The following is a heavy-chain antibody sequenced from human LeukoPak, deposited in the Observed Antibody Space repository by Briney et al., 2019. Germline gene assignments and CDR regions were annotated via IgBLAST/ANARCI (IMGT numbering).Heavy chain of an antibody. CDR1: GFTFSSSA. CDR3: AKQLGYCSDGSCYFPY. Sequence: GGSLRLSCAASGFTFSSSAMSWVRQAPGKGLEWVSAISNNGGYTYYADSVQGRFTISRDNSKSTLCLQMNSLRAEDTAVYYCAKQLGYCSDGSCYFPYWGQGTLVTASS. CDR2: ISNNGGYT. V-gene: IGHV3-23*01. J-gene: IGHJ4*02. D-gene: IGHD2-15*01.